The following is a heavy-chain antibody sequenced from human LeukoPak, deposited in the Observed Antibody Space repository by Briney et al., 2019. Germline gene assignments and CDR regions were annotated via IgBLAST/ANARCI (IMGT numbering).Heavy chain of an antibody. V-gene: IGHV3-23*01. CDR1: GFTFNNYA. CDR3: AKGRNTAFDAFDI. J-gene: IGHJ3*02. CDR2: ISSSGDTT. D-gene: IGHD5-18*01. Sequence: GSLRLSCAASGFTFNNYAMSWVRQAPGKGLEWVSTISSSGDTTYYADSVKGRFTISRDNSKNTLYLQMNSLRAEDTAVYYCAKGRNTAFDAFDIWGQGTMVTISS.